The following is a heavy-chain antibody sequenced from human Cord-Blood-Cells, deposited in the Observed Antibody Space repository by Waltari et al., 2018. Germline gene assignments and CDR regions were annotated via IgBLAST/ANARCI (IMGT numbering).Heavy chain of an antibody. D-gene: IGHD3-10*01. Sequence: GASVKVSCKASGYTFTSYAMHWVRQAPGQRLEWMGWINAGNGNTKYSQKFQGRVTITRDTSASTAYMELSSLRSEDTAVYYCARSEYYGSGSYYPSDYWGQGTLVTVSS. J-gene: IGHJ4*02. V-gene: IGHV1-3*01. CDR1: GYTFTSYA. CDR3: ARSEYYGSGSYYPSDY. CDR2: INAGNGNT.